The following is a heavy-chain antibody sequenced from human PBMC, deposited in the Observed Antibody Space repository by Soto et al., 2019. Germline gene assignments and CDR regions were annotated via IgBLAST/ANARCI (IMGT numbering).Heavy chain of an antibody. V-gene: IGHV1-8*01. CDR1: GYTFTSYD. Sequence: ASVKVSCKASGYTFTSYDINWVRQATGQGLEWMGWMNPNSGNTGYAQKFQGRVTMTRNTSISTAHMELSSLRSEDTAVYYCARQYSSSWNGDIYYYYGMDVWGQGTTVTVSS. D-gene: IGHD6-13*01. J-gene: IGHJ6*02. CDR2: MNPNSGNT. CDR3: ARQYSSSWNGDIYYYYGMDV.